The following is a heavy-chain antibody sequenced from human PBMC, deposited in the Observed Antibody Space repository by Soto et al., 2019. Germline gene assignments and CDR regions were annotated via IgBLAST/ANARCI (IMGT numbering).Heavy chain of an antibody. CDR2: MYYSGST. D-gene: IGHD3-16*01. V-gene: IGHV4-59*08. Sequence: QVQLQESGPGLVKPSETLSLSCSVSGGSISGHYWSWVRQTPGKGLEWIGYMYYSGSTNYNPSLKSRVTISVDTSKTNFSLRLNSVTAADTAVYYCARGPYYDLIWNYYYMDVWGKGTTVTVSS. CDR1: GGSISGHY. CDR3: ARGPYYDLIWNYYYMDV. J-gene: IGHJ6*03.